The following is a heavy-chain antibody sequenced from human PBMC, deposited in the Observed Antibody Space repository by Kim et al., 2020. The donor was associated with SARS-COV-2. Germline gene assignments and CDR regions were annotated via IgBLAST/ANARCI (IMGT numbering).Heavy chain of an antibody. J-gene: IGHJ4*02. Sequence: ASVKVSCKASGYTFSEYDINWVRQATGQGLEWMGWMSPNSDHAGYAQKFRGRVIMTRNTSTSTAYMELSDLRSEDTAVYYCARFHYDVCRYLFPWGQGTL. D-gene: IGHD3-22*01. CDR2: MSPNSDHA. CDR3: ARFHYDVCRYLFP. V-gene: IGHV1-8*01. CDR1: GYTFSEYD.